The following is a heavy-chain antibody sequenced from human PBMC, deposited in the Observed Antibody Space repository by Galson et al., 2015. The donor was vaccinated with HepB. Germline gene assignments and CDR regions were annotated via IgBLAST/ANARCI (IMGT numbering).Heavy chain of an antibody. CDR1: GASISNSGFY. V-gene: IGHV4-31*03. Sequence: CTVSGASISNSGFYWSWIRQLPGKGLEWIGYIFHTGSTYYNWSLKSRPTISGDTSQNHFSLSLSSVTAADTAVYYCARVGGAPNAFDLWGQGTMVTVSS. CDR3: ARVGGAPNAFDL. J-gene: IGHJ3*01. CDR2: IFHTGST. D-gene: IGHD2-21*01.